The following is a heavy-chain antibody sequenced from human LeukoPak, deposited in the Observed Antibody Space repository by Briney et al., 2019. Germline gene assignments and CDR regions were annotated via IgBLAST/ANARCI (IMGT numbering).Heavy chain of an antibody. V-gene: IGHV1-8*01. D-gene: IGHD6-13*01. CDR1: GYTFTSYD. CDR2: MNPNSGNT. Sequence: ASVKVSCKASGYTFTSYDINWVRQATGQGLEWMGWMNPNSGNTGYAQKFQGRVTMTRNTSISTAYMELSSLRSEDTAVYYRARGGEYSSSWYTIYYYYGMDVWGQGTTVTVSS. J-gene: IGHJ6*02. CDR3: ARGGEYSSSWYTIYYYYGMDV.